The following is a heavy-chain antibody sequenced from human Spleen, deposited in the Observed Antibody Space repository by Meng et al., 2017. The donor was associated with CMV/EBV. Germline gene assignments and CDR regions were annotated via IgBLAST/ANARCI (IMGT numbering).Heavy chain of an antibody. Sequence: ASVKVSCKASGSTFNNYDITWVRQAPGQGLEWMGWITAYNGNTNYAQNLRGRVSMTTDTSTSIAYMELRSPRSDDTAIYYCARRDRAAAAYYYYAMDVWGQGTTVTVSS. J-gene: IGHJ6*02. CDR3: ARRDRAAAAYYYYAMDV. V-gene: IGHV1-18*01. CDR2: ITAYNGNT. CDR1: GSTFNNYD. D-gene: IGHD6-13*01.